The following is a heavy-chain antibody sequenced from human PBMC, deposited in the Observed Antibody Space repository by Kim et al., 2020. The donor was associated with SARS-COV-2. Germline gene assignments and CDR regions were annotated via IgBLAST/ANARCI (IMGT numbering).Heavy chain of an antibody. CDR3: TRGAEGQQLVRGETHFDY. CDR2: IRSKAYGGTT. J-gene: IGHJ4*02. Sequence: GGSLRLSCTASGFTFGDYAMSWFRQAPGKGLEWVGFIRSKAYGGTTEYAASVKGRFTISRDDSKSIAYLQMNSLKTEDTAVYYCTRGAEGQQLVRGETHFDYWGQGTLVTVSS. CDR1: GFTFGDYA. D-gene: IGHD6-13*01. V-gene: IGHV3-49*03.